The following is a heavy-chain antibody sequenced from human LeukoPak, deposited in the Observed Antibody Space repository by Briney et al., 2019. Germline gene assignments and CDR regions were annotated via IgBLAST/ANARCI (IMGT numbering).Heavy chain of an antibody. CDR2: IFYSGST. V-gene: IGHV4-39*01. J-gene: IGHJ4*02. CDR1: GGSISTSNYY. Sequence: SETLSLTCTVSGGSISTSNYYWGWIRQPPGKGLEWIGNIFYSGSTYYSPSLKSRVTISLDTSKNQFSLKLSSVTAAGTAVYYCARSSWFAEFSFDYWGQGTLVTVSS. CDR3: ARSSWFAEFSFDY. D-gene: IGHD3-10*01.